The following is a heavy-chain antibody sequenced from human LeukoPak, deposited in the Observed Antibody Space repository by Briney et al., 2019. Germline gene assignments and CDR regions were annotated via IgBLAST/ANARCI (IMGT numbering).Heavy chain of an antibody. CDR3: AKDYDTVMYGGGFDV. CDR2: ISGSGDST. Sequence: PGRTLRLFCAVSGLTYSNYDMRWATDAPGRGLEDVSAISGSGDSTFYADAVRGRFTISRDKPKNTLNLQMNSLRAEDTAVYYCAKDYDTVMYGGGFDVWGQGTTVIVSS. CDR1: GLTYSNYD. J-gene: IGHJ3*01. D-gene: IGHD5-18*01. V-gene: IGHV3-23*01.